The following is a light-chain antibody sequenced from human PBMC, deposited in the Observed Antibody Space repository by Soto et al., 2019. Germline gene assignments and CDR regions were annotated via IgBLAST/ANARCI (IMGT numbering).Light chain of an antibody. V-gene: IGKV1-5*01. CDR2: DAS. CDR3: QQYNSYSAT. Sequence: GDRVTITCRASQSISSWLAWYQQKPGEAPKLLIYDASSLESGVPSRFSGSGSGTEFTLTISSLQPDDFATYYCQQYNSYSATFGQGTKVDIK. J-gene: IGKJ1*01. CDR1: QSISSW.